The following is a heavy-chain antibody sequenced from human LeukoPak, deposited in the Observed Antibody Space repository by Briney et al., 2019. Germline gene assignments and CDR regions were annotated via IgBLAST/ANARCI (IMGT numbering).Heavy chain of an antibody. D-gene: IGHD2-2*01. V-gene: IGHV1-2*02. CDR2: INPNSGDT. Sequence: ASVKVSCKASGYTFTGYHMQWVRQAPGQRLEWIGWINPNSGDTSSAQKFQGRVTMTRDTSISTAYMELSRLRFDDTAVYYCAREDGYCGSTSCCNDYWGQGTLVTVSS. CDR1: GYTFTGYH. CDR3: AREDGYCGSTSCCNDY. J-gene: IGHJ4*02.